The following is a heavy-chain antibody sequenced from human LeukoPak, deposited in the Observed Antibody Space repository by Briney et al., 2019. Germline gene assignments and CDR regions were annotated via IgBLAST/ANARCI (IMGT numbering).Heavy chain of an antibody. J-gene: IGHJ3*02. V-gene: IGHV1-18*01. D-gene: IGHD5-12*01. CDR2: ISAYNGNT. CDR3: ASAKVATIQRLDAFDI. CDR1: GYTFTSYG. Sequence: GASVKVSCKASGYTFTSYGISWVRQAPGQGLEWMGWISAYNGNTNYAQKLQGRVTMTTDTSTSTAYMELRSLRSDDTAVYYCASAKVATIQRLDAFDIWGQGTMVTVSS.